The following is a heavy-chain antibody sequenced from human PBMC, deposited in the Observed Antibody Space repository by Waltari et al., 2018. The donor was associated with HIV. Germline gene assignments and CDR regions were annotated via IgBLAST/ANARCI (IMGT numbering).Heavy chain of an antibody. CDR2: LYPDDADA. J-gene: IGHJ4*02. CDR3: ARQGDRFNHVDY. Sequence: EVQLVQSGAEVKKPGESLKISCKGSGYNFANKWLGWVRQMPGKGVEWMGRLYPDDADARCSLSCHCQSTLSGAKSISTADLEWSSLKAADTAMYYCARQGDRFNHVDYWGQGTLVTVSS. D-gene: IGHD2-21*02. CDR1: GYNFANKW. V-gene: IGHV5-51*01.